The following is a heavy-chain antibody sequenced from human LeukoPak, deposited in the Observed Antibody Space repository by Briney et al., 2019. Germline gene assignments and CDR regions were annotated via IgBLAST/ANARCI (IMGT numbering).Heavy chain of an antibody. V-gene: IGHV4-59*01. CDR2: IYYSGSP. CDR1: GGSISNDY. J-gene: IGHJ4*02. Sequence: SETLSLTCTVSGGSISNDYWSWIRQPPGKGLEWIAYIYYSGSPNYNPSLKSRVTISLDTSKNQFSLKLSSVTAADTGVYYCARGGYSSSWLSYWGQGTLVTVSS. D-gene: IGHD6-13*01. CDR3: ARGGYSSSWLSY.